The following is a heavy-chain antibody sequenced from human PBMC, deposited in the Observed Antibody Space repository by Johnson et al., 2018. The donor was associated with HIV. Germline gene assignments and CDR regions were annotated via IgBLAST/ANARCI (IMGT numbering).Heavy chain of an antibody. CDR1: GFTFSGYD. Sequence: MLLVESGGGLVQPGGSLRLSCAASGFTFSGYDMHWVRQPTGKGLEWVSAISGSGGSTYYADSVKGRFTISRDNSKNTLYLQMNSLRAEDTAVYYCAKVGSGCYDPQDAFDIWGQGTMVTVST. CDR2: ISGSGGST. D-gene: IGHD6-19*01. CDR3: AKVGSGCYDPQDAFDI. J-gene: IGHJ3*02. V-gene: IGHV3-23*04.